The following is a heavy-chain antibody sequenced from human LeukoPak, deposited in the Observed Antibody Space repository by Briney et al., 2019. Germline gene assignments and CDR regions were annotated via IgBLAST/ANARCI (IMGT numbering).Heavy chain of an antibody. V-gene: IGHV3-21*01. J-gene: IGHJ4*02. D-gene: IGHD1-1*01. CDR3: ARDRNWNDLSLPFDY. Sequence: PGGSLRLSCAASGFTFSSYAMSWVRQAPGKGLEWVSSISSSSSYIYYADSVKGRFTVSRDNAKNSLYLQMNSLRAEDTAVYYCARDRNWNDLSLPFDYWGQGTLVTVSS. CDR2: ISSSSSYI. CDR1: GFTFSSYA.